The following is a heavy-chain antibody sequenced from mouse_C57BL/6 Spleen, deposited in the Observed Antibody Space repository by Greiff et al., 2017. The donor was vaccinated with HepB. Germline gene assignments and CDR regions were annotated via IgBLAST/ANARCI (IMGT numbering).Heavy chain of an antibody. J-gene: IGHJ3*01. CDR3: ARYKNWDAAWFAY. V-gene: IGHV1-72*01. Sequence: VKLQQPGAELVKPGASVKLSCKASGYTFTSYWMHWVKQRPGRGLEWIGRIDPNSGGTKYNEKFKSKATLTVDKPSSTAYMQLSSLTSEDSAVYYCARYKNWDAAWFAYWGQGTLVTVSA. CDR2: IDPNSGGT. D-gene: IGHD4-1*01. CDR1: GYTFTSYW.